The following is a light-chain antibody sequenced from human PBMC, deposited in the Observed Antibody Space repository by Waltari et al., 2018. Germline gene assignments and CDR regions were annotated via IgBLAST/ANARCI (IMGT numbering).Light chain of an antibody. Sequence: EIVLTQSPGTLPLSPGERATLSCRASQSVSSYFAWYQQKPVQAPRLLIYDASTRATGIPARFSGSGSGTDFTLTISSLEPEDFAVYYCQQRGDWPRLTFGQGTKVEIK. CDR2: DAS. CDR1: QSVSSY. V-gene: IGKV3-11*01. J-gene: IGKJ1*01. CDR3: QQRGDWPRLT.